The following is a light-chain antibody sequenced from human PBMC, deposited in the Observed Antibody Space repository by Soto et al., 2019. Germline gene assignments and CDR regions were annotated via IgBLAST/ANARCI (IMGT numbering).Light chain of an antibody. CDR2: GAS. CDR3: HQYGYSPNT. CDR1: RSVSSRY. J-gene: IGKJ2*01. V-gene: IGKV3-20*01. Sequence: EIVLTQSPGTLSLSPGERGTVSCRASRSVSSRYLAWYQQKAGQAPRLLISGASSRATGIPDRFSGSGSGTDFTLIISRLEPEDFAMYYCHQYGYSPNTFGQGTKVEIK.